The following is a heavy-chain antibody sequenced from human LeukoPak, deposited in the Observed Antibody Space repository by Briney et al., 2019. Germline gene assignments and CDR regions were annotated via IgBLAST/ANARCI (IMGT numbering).Heavy chain of an antibody. CDR3: ARTVSY. CDR1: GFSFSS. Sequence: QPGGSLRLSCAASGFSFSSMNWIRQAPGKGPEWVSYISNSSTATEYADSVKGRFTISRDNAKNSLYLQMNSLRVDDTAVYYCARTVSYWGQGALVTVSS. CDR2: ISNSSTAT. V-gene: IGHV3-48*04. D-gene: IGHD4-17*01. J-gene: IGHJ4*02.